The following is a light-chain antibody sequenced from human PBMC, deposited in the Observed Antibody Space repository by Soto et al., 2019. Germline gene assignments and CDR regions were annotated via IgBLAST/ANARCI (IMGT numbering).Light chain of an antibody. V-gene: IGLV2-14*01. CDR3: TSYTSSSTYV. J-gene: IGLJ1*01. CDR2: DVS. Sequence: QTRLTQPASVSGSPGQSIAISCTGTSSDVGGYKYVSWYQQHPGKAPKLMIYDVSNRPSGVSDRFSGSKSGNTASLTIPGLQAEDEADYYCTSYTSSSTYVFGTGTKVTVL. CDR1: SSDVGGYKY.